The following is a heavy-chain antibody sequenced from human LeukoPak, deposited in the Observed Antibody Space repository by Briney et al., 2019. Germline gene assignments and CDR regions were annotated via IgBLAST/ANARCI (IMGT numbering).Heavy chain of an antibody. CDR1: GGSISSYY. J-gene: IGHJ4*02. CDR3: ARHVAAAGTYFDY. V-gene: IGHV4-59*08. CDR2: IYYSGST. Sequence: SETLSLTRTVSGGSISSYYWSWIRQPPARGLEWIGYIYYSGSTNYNPSLKSRVTISVDTSKNQFSLKLSSVTAADTAVYYCARHVAAAGTYFDYWGQGTLVTVSS. D-gene: IGHD6-13*01.